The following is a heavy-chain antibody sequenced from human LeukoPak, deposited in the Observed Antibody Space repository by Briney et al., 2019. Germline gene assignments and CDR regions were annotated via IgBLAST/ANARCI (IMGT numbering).Heavy chain of an antibody. CDR1: GGSIISGGSY. Sequence: PSETLSLTCTVSGGSIISGGSYWSWIRQPPGKGLKWIGYIYTSGSTNYNPSLESRVTISVDTSKNQFSLDLSSVTAADTAVYYCARGRYYYGSGSYYNLRWFAFDIWGQGTMVTVSS. D-gene: IGHD3-10*01. V-gene: IGHV4-61*08. CDR2: IYTSGST. CDR3: ARGRYYYGSGSYYNLRWFAFDI. J-gene: IGHJ3*02.